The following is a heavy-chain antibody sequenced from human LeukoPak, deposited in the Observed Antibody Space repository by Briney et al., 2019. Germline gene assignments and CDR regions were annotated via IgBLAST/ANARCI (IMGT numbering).Heavy chain of an antibody. J-gene: IGHJ6*03. CDR2: IIPIFGTA. CDR1: GGTFSSYA. D-gene: IGHD6-6*01. Sequence: ASVKVSCKASGGTFSSYAISWVRQAPGQGLEWMGGIIPIFGTANYAQKFQGRVTITADKSTSTAYMELSSLRSEDTAVYYCAREARSSSPTAYYMDVWGKGTTVTVSS. V-gene: IGHV1-69*06. CDR3: AREARSSSPTAYYMDV.